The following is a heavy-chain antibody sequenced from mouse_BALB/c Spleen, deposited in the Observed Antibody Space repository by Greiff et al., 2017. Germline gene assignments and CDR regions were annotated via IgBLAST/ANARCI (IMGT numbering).Heavy chain of an antibody. CDR2: ISYSGST. D-gene: IGHD2-10*01. CDR3: ARSAYYGNPFDV. CDR1: GYSITSDYA. Sequence: EVQLVESGPGLVKPSQSLSLTCTVTGYSITSDYAWNWIRQFPGNKLEWMGYISYSGSTSYNPSLKSRISITRDTSKNQCFLQLNSVTTEDTATYYCARSAYYGNPFDVWGAGTTVTVSS. J-gene: IGHJ1*01. V-gene: IGHV3-2*02.